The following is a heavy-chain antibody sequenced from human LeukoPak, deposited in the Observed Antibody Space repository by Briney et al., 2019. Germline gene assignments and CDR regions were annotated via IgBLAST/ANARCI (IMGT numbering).Heavy chain of an antibody. CDR3: ARRADGHPFLN. CDR1: GGSISNNSDY. V-gene: IGHV4-39*01. Sequence: SETLSLTCTVSGGSISNNSDYWGWIRQPPGKGLEWIGSIHYRGSTYYHPSLKSRLTISVDTSKIYFYLKLSSVTAADTSVHYCARRADGHPFLNWGQGTLVTVSS. D-gene: IGHD3-3*02. J-gene: IGHJ4*02. CDR2: IHYRGST.